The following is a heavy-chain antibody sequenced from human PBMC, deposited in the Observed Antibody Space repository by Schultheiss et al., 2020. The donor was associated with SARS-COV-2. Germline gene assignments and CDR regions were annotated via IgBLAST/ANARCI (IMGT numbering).Heavy chain of an antibody. D-gene: IGHD2-8*01. CDR1: GFTFSSYA. Sequence: GGSLRLSCAASGFTFSSYAMSWVRQAPGKGLEWVSAISGSGGSTYYADSVKGRFTISRDNAKNTLYLQMNSLRAEDTAVYYCARGVGCTNGVCSSFAYWGQGTLVTVSS. CDR3: ARGVGCTNGVCSSFAY. V-gene: IGHV3-23*01. J-gene: IGHJ4*02. CDR2: ISGSGGST.